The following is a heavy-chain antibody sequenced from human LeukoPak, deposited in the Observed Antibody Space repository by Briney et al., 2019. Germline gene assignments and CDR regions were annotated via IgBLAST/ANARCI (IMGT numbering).Heavy chain of an antibody. CDR2: IIPIFGTA. V-gene: IGHV1-69*13. CDR3: ARGDGYDHHDY. J-gene: IGHJ4*02. D-gene: IGHD5-12*01. Sequence: SVKVSCKASVCTCSSYAISWVRQAPRQGLEWMGGIIPIFGTANYAQKFQGRVTITADESTSTAYMELSSLRSEDTAVYYCARGDGYDHHDYWGQGTLVTVSS. CDR1: VCTCSSYA.